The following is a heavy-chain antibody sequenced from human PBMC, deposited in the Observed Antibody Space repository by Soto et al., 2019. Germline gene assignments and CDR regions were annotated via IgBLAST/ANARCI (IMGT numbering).Heavy chain of an antibody. CDR2: IYPGDSDT. CDR1: GYSFTSDW. CDR3: ARFYSSGLYYFDF. V-gene: IGHV5-51*01. Sequence: SGESLKISCKGSGYSFTSDWIGWVRQMPGKGLEWIGIIYPGDSDTRYSPSFQGQVTIAADKSINTAYLQWRSLKASDTAMYFCARFYSSGLYYFDFWGQGTLVTVSS. J-gene: IGHJ4*02. D-gene: IGHD6-19*01.